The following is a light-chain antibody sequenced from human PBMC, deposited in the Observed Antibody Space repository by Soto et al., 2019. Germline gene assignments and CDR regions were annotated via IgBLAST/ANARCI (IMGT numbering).Light chain of an antibody. CDR2: GAS. CDR3: QEYDSSPLT. V-gene: IGKV3-20*01. CDR1: QSVSSSF. Sequence: EIVLTQSPGTLSLSPGERATLSCRASQSVSSSFLAWDQQKPGQAPRLLIYGASSRATGIPDRFSGSGFGTDFTLTISRLEPEDFAVYYCQEYDSSPLTFGGGTKVEIK. J-gene: IGKJ4*01.